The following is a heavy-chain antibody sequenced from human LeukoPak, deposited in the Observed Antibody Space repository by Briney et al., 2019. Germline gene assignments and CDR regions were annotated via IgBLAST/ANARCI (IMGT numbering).Heavy chain of an antibody. V-gene: IGHV1-24*01. D-gene: IGHD4-23*01. J-gene: IGHJ4*02. CDR1: GDSLTELT. CDR2: FDPQSGER. Sequence: ASVKVSCKVSGDSLTELTMHWVRQAPGQGLEWMGGFDPQSGERVYSQKYQGRLTVTDDTSTNTAKVELSSLRSEDTAMYYCAGMGPSGNYWGQGTLVIVSS. CDR3: AGMGPSGNY.